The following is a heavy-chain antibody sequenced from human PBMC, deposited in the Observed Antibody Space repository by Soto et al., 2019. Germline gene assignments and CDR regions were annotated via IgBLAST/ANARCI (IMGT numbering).Heavy chain of an antibody. CDR2: ISSDGSKT. J-gene: IGHJ4*02. V-gene: IGHV3-30-3*01. CDR3: ARAGQQVAVFDY. Sequence: QVNLVESGGGVVQAGRSLRLSCAASGFSFSAYSMHWVRQAPGKGLEWVAVISSDGSKTYYAGSLKGRFTVSRDNSKNILYLQMNSLRAEDTAVYYCARAGQQVAVFDYWGQGTEVTVSS. CDR1: GFSFSAYS. D-gene: IGHD6-13*01.